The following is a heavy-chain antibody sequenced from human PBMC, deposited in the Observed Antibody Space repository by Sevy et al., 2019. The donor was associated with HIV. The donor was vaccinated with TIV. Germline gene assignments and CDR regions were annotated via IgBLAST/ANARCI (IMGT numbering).Heavy chain of an antibody. D-gene: IGHD2-21*02. J-gene: IGHJ4*02. V-gene: IGHV4-59*01. CDR3: ARVAYCGGDCYPFDY. CDR1: GGSISGYY. CDR2: INYSGST. Sequence: SETLSLTCSVSGGSISGYYWIWIRQPPGKGLEWIGYINYSGSTNYNPSLKSRVTISVDTSKNQFSLKLSSVTAADTAVYYCARVAYCGGDCYPFDYWGQGTLVTVSS.